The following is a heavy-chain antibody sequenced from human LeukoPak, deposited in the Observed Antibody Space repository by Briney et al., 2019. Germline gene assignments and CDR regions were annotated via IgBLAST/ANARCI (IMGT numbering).Heavy chain of an antibody. CDR2: ISSSGSTI. CDR1: GFAFSSYE. Sequence: GGSLRLSCAVSGFAFSSYEMNWVRQAPGKGLEWVSYISSSGSTIYYADSVKGRFTISRDNAKNSLYLQMNSLRVEDTAVYYCARDSQRWGNFDSWGQGTLVSVSS. J-gene: IGHJ4*02. CDR3: ARDSQRWGNFDS. D-gene: IGHD5-24*01. V-gene: IGHV3-48*03.